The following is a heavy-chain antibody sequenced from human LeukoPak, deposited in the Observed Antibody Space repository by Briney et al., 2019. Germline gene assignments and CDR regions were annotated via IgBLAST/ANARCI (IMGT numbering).Heavy chain of an antibody. Sequence: GGSLRLSCAASGFTFSSYAMHWVRQAPGKGLEYVSAISSNGGSTYYANSVKGRFTISRDNSKNTLYLQMGSLRAEDMAVYYCARSTGYLRYWGQGTLVTVSS. CDR3: ARSTGYLRY. CDR2: ISSNGGST. CDR1: GFTFSSYA. V-gene: IGHV3-64*01. J-gene: IGHJ4*02. D-gene: IGHD1-1*01.